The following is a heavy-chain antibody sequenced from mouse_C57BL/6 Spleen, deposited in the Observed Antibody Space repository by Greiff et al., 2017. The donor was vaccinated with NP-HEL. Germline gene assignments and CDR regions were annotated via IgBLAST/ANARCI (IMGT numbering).Heavy chain of an antibody. CDR2: INPGSGGT. J-gene: IGHJ2*01. CDR1: GYAFTNYL. V-gene: IGHV1-54*01. Sequence: VQLQQSGAELVRPGTSVKVSCKASGYAFTNYLIEWVKQRPGQGLEWIGVINPGSGGTNYNEKFKSKATLTVDKSSSTAYMQLSSLTSEDSAVYYCARSSDFDYWGQGTTLTVSS. CDR3: ARSSDFDY.